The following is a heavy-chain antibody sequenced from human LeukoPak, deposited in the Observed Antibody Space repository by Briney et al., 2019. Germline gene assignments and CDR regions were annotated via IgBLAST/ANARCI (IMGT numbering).Heavy chain of an antibody. Sequence: GASVKVSCKASGYTFTSYDINWVRQATGQGLEWMGWMNPNSGNTGYAQKFQDRVTMTRNTSISTAYMELSSLRSEDTAVYYCARSRSSWYGNGMDVWGQGTTVTVSS. J-gene: IGHJ6*02. CDR1: GYTFTSYD. D-gene: IGHD6-13*01. CDR3: ARSRSSWYGNGMDV. V-gene: IGHV1-8*01. CDR2: MNPNSGNT.